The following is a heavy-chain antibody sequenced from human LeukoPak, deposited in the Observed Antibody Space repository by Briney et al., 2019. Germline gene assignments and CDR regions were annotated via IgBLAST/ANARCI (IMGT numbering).Heavy chain of an antibody. CDR2: ISYDGSNK. V-gene: IGHV3-30*18. D-gene: IGHD5-24*01. J-gene: IGHJ4*02. Sequence: GGSLRLSCAASGFTFSSYGMHWVRQAPGKGLEWVAVISYDGSNKYYADSVKGRFTISRDNSKNTLYLQMNSLRAEDTAVYFCAKTHGDNYNYSFDYWGQGTLVTVSS. CDR1: GFTFSSYG. CDR3: AKTHGDNYNYSFDY.